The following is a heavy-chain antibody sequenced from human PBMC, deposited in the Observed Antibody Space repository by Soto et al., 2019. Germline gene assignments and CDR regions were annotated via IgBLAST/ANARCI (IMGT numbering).Heavy chain of an antibody. Sequence: TLSLTCAVSGSSISSGGYSWSWIRQPPGKGLEWIGYIYHSGSTYYNPSLKSRVTISVDRSKNQFSLKLSSVTAADTAVYYCARVKAVAGHKNWFDPWGQGTLVTVSS. CDR2: IYHSGST. CDR1: GSSISSGGYS. J-gene: IGHJ5*02. CDR3: ARVKAVAGHKNWFDP. D-gene: IGHD6-19*01. V-gene: IGHV4-30-2*01.